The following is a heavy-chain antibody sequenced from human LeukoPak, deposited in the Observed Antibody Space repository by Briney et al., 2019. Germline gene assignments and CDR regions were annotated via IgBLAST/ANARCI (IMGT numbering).Heavy chain of an antibody. V-gene: IGHV4-34*01. Sequence: SETLSLTCAVYGGSFSGYYWSWTRQPPGKGLEWIGEINHSGSTNYNPSLKSRVTISIDTSKNQFSLKLSSVTAADTAVYYCARLYSSSWYYDYWGQGTLVTVSS. CDR2: INHSGST. D-gene: IGHD6-13*01. J-gene: IGHJ4*02. CDR1: GGSFSGYY. CDR3: ARLYSSSWYYDY.